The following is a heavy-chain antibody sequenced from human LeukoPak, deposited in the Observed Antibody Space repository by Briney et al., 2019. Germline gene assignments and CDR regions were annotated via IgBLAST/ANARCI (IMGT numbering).Heavy chain of an antibody. CDR1: GFTFSTYW. V-gene: IGHV3-7*01. CDR2: IKQDGSEK. D-gene: IGHD3-10*01. CDR3: ARPHPNYYGSGSNLD. Sequence: GGSLRLSCAASGFTFSTYWMTWVRQAPGKGLEWVANIKQDGSEKYYVDSVKGRFTISKDNAKNSLYLQMNSLRAEDTAVYYCARPHPNYYGSGSNLDWGQGTLVTVSS. J-gene: IGHJ4*02.